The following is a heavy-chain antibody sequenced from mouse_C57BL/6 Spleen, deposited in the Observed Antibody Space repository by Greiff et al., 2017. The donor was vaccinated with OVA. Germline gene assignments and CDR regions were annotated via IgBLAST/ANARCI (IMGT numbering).Heavy chain of an antibody. CDR3: TRAVVGDAAWFAD. V-gene: IGHV1-72*01. CDR2: IDPNSGGT. Sequence: QVQLQQPGAELVKPGASVKLSCKASGYTFTSYWMHWVKQRPGRGLEWIGRIDPNSGGTKYNEKFKSKATLTVDKPSSTAYMQRSSLTSEDSAVYYGTRAVVGDAAWFADWGQGTLVTVSA. CDR1: GYTFTSYW. D-gene: IGHD1-1*01. J-gene: IGHJ3*01.